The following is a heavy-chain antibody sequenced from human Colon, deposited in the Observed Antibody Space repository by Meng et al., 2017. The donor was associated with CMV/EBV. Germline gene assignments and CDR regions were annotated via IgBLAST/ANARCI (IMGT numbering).Heavy chain of an antibody. CDR2: IRSDGSAT. J-gene: IGHJ4*02. V-gene: IGHV1-2*02. D-gene: IGHD6-19*01. CDR3: VRSSGWSLFDY. CDR1: GYTVSYYY. Sequence: QGQVEQCGAGVKGPGASVKVSCKTSGYTVSYYYMPWVRQAPGQGLEWMGWIRSDGSATNYAQKFRGRVTMTRDASVSTAYMELSGLTSDDTAVYFCVRSSGWSLFDYWGPGALVTVSS.